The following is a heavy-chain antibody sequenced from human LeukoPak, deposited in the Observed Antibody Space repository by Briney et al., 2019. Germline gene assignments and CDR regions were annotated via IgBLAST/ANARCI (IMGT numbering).Heavy chain of an antibody. Sequence: TSSETLSLTCTVSGGSISSYYWSWIRQPPGKGLEWIGYISYSGSTNYNPSLKSRVTISVETSKNQFSLKLSSVTAADTAVYYCARGGGSTDYYDSSGYFWGQGTLVTVSS. V-gene: IGHV4-59*01. D-gene: IGHD3-22*01. CDR3: ARGGGSTDYYDSSGYF. CDR2: ISYSGST. CDR1: GGSISSYY. J-gene: IGHJ4*02.